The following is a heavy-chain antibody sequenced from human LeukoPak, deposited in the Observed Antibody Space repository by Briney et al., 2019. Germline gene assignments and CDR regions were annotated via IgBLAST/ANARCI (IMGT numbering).Heavy chain of an antibody. CDR3: ARERAPYCSSTSCSTGGWFDP. CDR2: IIPIFGTA. V-gene: IGHV1-69*13. CDR1: GGTFSSYA. D-gene: IGHD2-2*01. Sequence: SVKVSCKASGGTFSSYAISWVRQAPGQGLEWMGGIIPIFGTANYAQKFQGRVTITADESTSTAYTELSSLRSEDTAVYYCARERAPYCSSTSCSTGGWFDPWGQGTLVTVSS. J-gene: IGHJ5*02.